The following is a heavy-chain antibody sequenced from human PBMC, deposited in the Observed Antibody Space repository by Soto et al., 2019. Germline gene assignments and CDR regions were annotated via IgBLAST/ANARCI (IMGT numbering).Heavy chain of an antibody. CDR1: GYTFTSYA. D-gene: IGHD2-21*01. CDR2: INAGNGNT. V-gene: IGHV1-3*01. J-gene: IGHJ6*02. CDR3: ASPRCVVLYYYYGMDV. Sequence: VASVKVSCKASGYTFTSYAMHWVRQAPGQRLEWMGWINAGNGNTKYSQKFQGRVTITRDTSASTAYMELSSLRSEDTAVYYCASPRCVVLYYYYGMDVRGQGTTVTLS.